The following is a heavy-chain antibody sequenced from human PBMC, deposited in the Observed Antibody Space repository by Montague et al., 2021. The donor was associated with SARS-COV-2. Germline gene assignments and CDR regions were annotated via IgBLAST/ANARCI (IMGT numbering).Heavy chain of an antibody. CDR1: GGSVSTYY. Sequence: SETLSLTCTVSGGSVSTYYWSWLRQPPGKGLEWIGFLYFSGSATTYHPSLKSRVTISVDTSKNQFSLKLSSVTAADTAVYYCARSVFSESRRKGLWGVSSVGSFSMDVWGQGTTVTVSS. CDR2: LYFSGSAT. V-gene: IGHV4-59*02. CDR3: ARSVFSESRRKGLWGVSSVGSFSMDV. J-gene: IGHJ6*02. D-gene: IGHD3-10*01.